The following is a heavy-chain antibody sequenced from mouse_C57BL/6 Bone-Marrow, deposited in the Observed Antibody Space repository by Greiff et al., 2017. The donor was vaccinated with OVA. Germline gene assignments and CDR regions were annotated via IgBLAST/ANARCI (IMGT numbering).Heavy chain of an antibody. V-gene: IGHV8-12*01. Sequence: QVTLKESGPGILQSSQTLSLTCSFSGFSLSTSGMGVSWIRQPSGKGLEWLAHIYWDDDKRYNPALKSRLTISKDTSRNQAFLKITSVDTADTATYYCARGDYDGDYYAMDYWGQGTSVTVSS. CDR3: ARGDYDGDYYAMDY. CDR2: IYWDDDK. D-gene: IGHD2-4*01. J-gene: IGHJ4*01. CDR1: GFSLSTSGMG.